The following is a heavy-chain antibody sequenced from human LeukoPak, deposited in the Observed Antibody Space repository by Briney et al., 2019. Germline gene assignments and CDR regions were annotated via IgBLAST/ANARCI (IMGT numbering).Heavy chain of an antibody. Sequence: PGGSLRLSCAASGFTVSNSYMTWVRQAPGRGPEWVSTIYGGGNTYCADSVKGRFTISRDSSKNILYLQMNSLRAEDTAVYYCARAVSNDYAAYWGQGALVTVSS. CDR2: IYGGGNT. CDR1: GFTVSNSY. V-gene: IGHV3-53*01. CDR3: ARAVSNDYAAY. D-gene: IGHD4-17*01. J-gene: IGHJ4*02.